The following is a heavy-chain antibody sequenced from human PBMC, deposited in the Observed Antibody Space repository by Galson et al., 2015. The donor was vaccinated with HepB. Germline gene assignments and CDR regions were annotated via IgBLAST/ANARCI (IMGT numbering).Heavy chain of an antibody. CDR2: ISSSSSYI. V-gene: IGHV3-21*01. Sequence: SLRLSCAASGFTFSSYSMNWVRQAPGKGLEWVSSISSSSSYIYYADSVKGRFTISRDNAKNSLYLQMNSLRAEDTAVYYCASDGYGDYIPLFDYWGQGTLVTVSS. CDR1: GFTFSSYS. CDR3: ASDGYGDYIPLFDY. J-gene: IGHJ4*02. D-gene: IGHD4-17*01.